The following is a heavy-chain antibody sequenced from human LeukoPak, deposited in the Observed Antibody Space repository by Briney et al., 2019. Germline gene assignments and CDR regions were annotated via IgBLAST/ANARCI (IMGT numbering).Heavy chain of an antibody. Sequence: PSGTLSLTCTVSGGSISSSPYYWGWIRQPPGKGLEWIGSIYYSGTTYYNPSLKSRVTISVDTSKNQFSLKLSSVTAADTAVYYCARDGYTHNWFDPWGQGTLVTVSS. CDR1: GGSISSSPYY. J-gene: IGHJ5*02. V-gene: IGHV4-39*07. CDR3: ARDGYTHNWFDP. D-gene: IGHD5-24*01. CDR2: IYYSGTT.